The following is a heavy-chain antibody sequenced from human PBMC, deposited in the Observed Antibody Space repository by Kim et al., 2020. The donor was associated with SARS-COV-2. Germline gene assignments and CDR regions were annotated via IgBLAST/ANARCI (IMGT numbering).Heavy chain of an antibody. CDR3: AKDVNWNVGDAFDI. D-gene: IGHD1-20*01. J-gene: IGHJ3*02. CDR1: GFTFSHYG. V-gene: IGHV3-33*06. CDR2: IRYDGSNK. Sequence: GRSLRLSCAASGFTFSHYGIHWVRLAPGKGLEWVAVIRYDGSNKHYADSVKGRFTISRDNSKNTLYLQMNSLRAEDTAVYYCAKDVNWNVGDAFDIWGRGTMVTVSS.